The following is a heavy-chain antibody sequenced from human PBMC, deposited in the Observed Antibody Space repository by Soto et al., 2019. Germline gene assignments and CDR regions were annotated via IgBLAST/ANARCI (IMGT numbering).Heavy chain of an antibody. CDR3: AKGGGYCSSTSCYDEDYYYYYYMDV. V-gene: IGHV3-23*01. D-gene: IGHD2-2*01. J-gene: IGHJ6*03. CDR1: GFTFCSYS. CDR2: ISGSGGGT. Sequence: GGSLRLSCAASGFTFCSYSMSWVRQAPGKGLEWVSAISGSGGGTCYADSVKGRFTMCRDNSKNTLYLQMNSLRAEDTAVSYCAKGGGYCSSTSCYDEDYYYYYYMDVWGKGTTVTVS.